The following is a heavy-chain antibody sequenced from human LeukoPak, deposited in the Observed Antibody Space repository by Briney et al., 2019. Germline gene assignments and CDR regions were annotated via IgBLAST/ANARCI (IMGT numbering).Heavy chain of an antibody. D-gene: IGHD3-3*01. CDR3: ARAGYGDFWSGYYSAKSGNNWFDP. CDR1: GGSFRGYY. Sequence: SETLSLTCAVHGGSFRGYYWSWIRQPPGKGLEWIGEINHSGSTNYNPSLKSRVTISVDTSKNQFSLKLSSVTAADTAVYYCARAGYGDFWSGYYSAKSGNNWFDPWGQGTLVTVSS. J-gene: IGHJ5*02. CDR2: INHSGST. V-gene: IGHV4-34*01.